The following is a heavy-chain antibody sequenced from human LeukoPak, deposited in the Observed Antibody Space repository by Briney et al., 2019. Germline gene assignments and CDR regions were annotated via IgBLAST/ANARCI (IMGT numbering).Heavy chain of an antibody. V-gene: IGHV3-23*01. Sequence: PGGSLRLSCVASGFTFSNFGMNWVRQAPGKGLEWVSAISGSGRRTSYADSVKGRFTMSRDNSKNTLYLQMNSLRVEDTAVYYCARASYSNYRGYFDYWGQGTLVTVSS. CDR3: ARASYSNYRGYFDY. CDR2: ISGSGRRT. D-gene: IGHD4-11*01. CDR1: GFTFSNFG. J-gene: IGHJ4*02.